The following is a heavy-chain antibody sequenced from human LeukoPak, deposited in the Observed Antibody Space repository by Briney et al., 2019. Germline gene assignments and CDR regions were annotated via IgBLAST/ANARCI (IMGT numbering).Heavy chain of an antibody. CDR2: IWFDGSNQ. J-gene: IGHJ4*02. D-gene: IGHD3-22*01. CDR1: GFIFSNYG. Sequence: QPGRSLRLSCAASGFIFSNYGMHWVRQAPGKGLEWVAVIWFDGSNQYHADAVKGRFTISRDNSKNTLYLQMSSLRAEDTALYYCARDDFAGDSSGYIDYWGQGTLVTVSS. CDR3: ARDDFAGDSSGYIDY. V-gene: IGHV3-33*01.